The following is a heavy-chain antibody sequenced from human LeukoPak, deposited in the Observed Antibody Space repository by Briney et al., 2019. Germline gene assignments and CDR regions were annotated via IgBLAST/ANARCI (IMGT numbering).Heavy chain of an antibody. Sequence: GGSLRLSCAASGFIFNSYNMNWVRQAPGKGLEWVSSISSSSTYIYYADSVKGRFTISRDNAKNPLYLQMNSLRAEDTAVYYCGTWTTVASYFDYWGQGTLVTVSS. CDR2: ISSSSTYI. D-gene: IGHD4-17*01. CDR1: GFIFNSYN. CDR3: GTWTTVASYFDY. V-gene: IGHV3-21*06. J-gene: IGHJ4*02.